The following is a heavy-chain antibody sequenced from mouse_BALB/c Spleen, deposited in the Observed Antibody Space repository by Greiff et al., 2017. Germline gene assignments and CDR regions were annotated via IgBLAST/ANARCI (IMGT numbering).Heavy chain of an antibody. Sequence: EVQRVQSGGGLVQPGGSLKLSCAASGFTFSSFGMHWVRQDPEKGLEWVAYISSGSSTNYYADKVKGRFTIARDNPKNTLFLQLTSLRSANTAMHYCARYYRYDEAWFAYWGQGTLVTVSA. J-gene: IGHJ3*01. CDR2: ISSGSSTN. D-gene: IGHD2-14*01. V-gene: IGHV5-17*02. CDR3: ARYYRYDEAWFAY. CDR1: GFTFSSFG.